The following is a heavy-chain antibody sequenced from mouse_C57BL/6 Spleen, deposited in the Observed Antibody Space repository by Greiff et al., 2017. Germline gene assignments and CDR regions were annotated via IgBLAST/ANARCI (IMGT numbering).Heavy chain of an antibody. CDR2: INPNNGGT. CDR3: AKHSLTSGVTTKYAMDY. J-gene: IGHJ4*01. D-gene: IGHD2-5*01. Sequence: EVQLQQSGPELVKPGASVKISCKASGYTFTDYYMNWVKQSHGKSLEWIGDINPNNGGTSYNQKFKGKATLTVDKSSSTAYMELRSLTSEDSAVYYCAKHSLTSGVTTKYAMDYWGQGTSVTVSS. CDR1: GYTFTDYY. V-gene: IGHV1-26*01.